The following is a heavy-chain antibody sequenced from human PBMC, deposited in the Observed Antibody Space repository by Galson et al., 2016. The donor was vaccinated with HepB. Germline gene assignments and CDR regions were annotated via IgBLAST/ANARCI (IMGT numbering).Heavy chain of an antibody. Sequence: SLRLSCAASGFTFSNYGMHWVRQAPGKGLEWVAVISYDGSNKYYADSVEGRFTIARDNSKNTLYLQMNSLRAEDTAVYYCAKDPWGTIFGVIMSYYYYYMDVWGKGATVTVSS. V-gene: IGHV3-30*18. D-gene: IGHD3-3*01. CDR3: AKDPWGTIFGVIMSYYYYYMDV. CDR1: GFTFSNYG. CDR2: ISYDGSNK. J-gene: IGHJ6*03.